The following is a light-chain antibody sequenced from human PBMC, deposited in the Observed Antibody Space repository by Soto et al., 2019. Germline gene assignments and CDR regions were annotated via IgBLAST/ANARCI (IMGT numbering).Light chain of an antibody. J-gene: IGKJ5*01. CDR1: QSITTF. CDR2: GAS. CDR3: EHSYSAPIT. V-gene: IGKV1-39*01. Sequence: DIPMTQSPSSLSASVGDRVTITCRASQSITTFLSWYHQKPGRAPNLLIYGASSLRSGVPARFSGSGSGTDFTLTITSLQPEDFRTYYCEHSYSAPITFGQGTRL.